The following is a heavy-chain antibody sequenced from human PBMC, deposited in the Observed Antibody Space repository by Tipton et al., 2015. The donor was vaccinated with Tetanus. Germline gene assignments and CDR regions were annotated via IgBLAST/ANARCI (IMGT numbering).Heavy chain of an antibody. CDR3: ARDRRDFAYDSRGFYSPLYYFDN. CDR2: VSSSGST. CDR1: GGSLRGGDHY. J-gene: IGHJ4*02. D-gene: IGHD3-22*01. Sequence: TLSLTCTVSGGSLRGGDHYWSWIRQPPGKGLEWLAYVSSSGSTNSNYSLKSRITVSRDTSKNQFSLKLASVTAADTAVYFCARDRRDFAYDSRGFYSPLYYFDNWGQGLRVTVSS. V-gene: IGHV4-61*08.